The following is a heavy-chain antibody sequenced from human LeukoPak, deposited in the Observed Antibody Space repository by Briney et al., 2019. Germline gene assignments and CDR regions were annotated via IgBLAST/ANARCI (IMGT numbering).Heavy chain of an antibody. CDR3: ARTTEAHSWRTRYYDYYMDV. D-gene: IGHD6-13*01. CDR2: ICCSGST. J-gene: IGHJ6*03. V-gene: IGHV4-59*01. CDR1: GGSISSYY. Sequence: SETLSLTCAASGGSISSYYWSWVRQAPGKGLEWIGYICCSGSTNYNPSPKSRVTISVDTSKNQYSLKLSSVTAADTAVYYCARTTEAHSWRTRYYDYYMDVWGKGTTVTVSS.